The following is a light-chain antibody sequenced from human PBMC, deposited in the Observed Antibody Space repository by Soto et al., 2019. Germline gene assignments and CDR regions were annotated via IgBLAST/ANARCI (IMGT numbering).Light chain of an antibody. CDR2: DVS. Sequence: QSALTQPPSASGSPGQSVTISCTGISSDVGGYNYVSWYQQHPGEAPKLMIYDVSERPPGVPDRFSGSKSGSTASLTVSGLQAEDEADYNCSSYAGSNAMAFGGGTKLTVL. J-gene: IGLJ2*01. V-gene: IGLV2-8*01. CDR3: SSYAGSNAMA. CDR1: SSDVGGYNY.